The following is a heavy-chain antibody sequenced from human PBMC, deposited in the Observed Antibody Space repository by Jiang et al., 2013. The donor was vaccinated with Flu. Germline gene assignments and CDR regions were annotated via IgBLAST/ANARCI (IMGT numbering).Heavy chain of an antibody. CDR1: GGTFSSYA. Sequence: GGTFSSYAISWVRQAPGQGLEWMGGIIPIFGTANYAQKFQGRVTITADESTSTAYMELSSLRSEDTAVYYCASAATTVVTPYYYYGMDVVGPRDHGHRLL. J-gene: IGHJ6*02. CDR3: ASAATTVVTPYYYYGMDV. V-gene: IGHV1-69*01. D-gene: IGHD4-23*01. CDR2: IIPIFGTA.